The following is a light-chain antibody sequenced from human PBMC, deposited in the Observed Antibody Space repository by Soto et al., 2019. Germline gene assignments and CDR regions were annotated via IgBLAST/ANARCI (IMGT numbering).Light chain of an antibody. CDR3: QTWDTGIRV. CDR1: SGHSSYA. Sequence: QLVLTQSPSASASLGASVKLTCTLSSGHSSYAIAWHQQQPEKGPRYLMKVNSDGSHSKGDGIPDRFSGSSSGAERYLTISSRQSEDDDYYYCQTWDTGIRVFGGGTKLTVL. V-gene: IGLV4-69*01. J-gene: IGLJ2*01. CDR2: VNSDGSH.